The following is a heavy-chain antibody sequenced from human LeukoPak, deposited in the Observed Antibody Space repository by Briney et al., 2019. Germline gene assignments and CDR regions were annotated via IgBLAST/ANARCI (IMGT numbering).Heavy chain of an antibody. CDR2: ISSSSSYI. J-gene: IGHJ4*02. CDR1: GFTFSSYS. CDR3: ARVLTLDYYDSSGYYPFDY. D-gene: IGHD3-22*01. Sequence: GGSLRLSCAASGFTFSSYSMNWVRQAPGKGLEWVSPISSSSSYIYYADSVKGRFTVSRDNAKNSLYLQMNSLRAEDTAVYYCARVLTLDYYDSSGYYPFDYWGQGTLVTVSS. V-gene: IGHV3-21*01.